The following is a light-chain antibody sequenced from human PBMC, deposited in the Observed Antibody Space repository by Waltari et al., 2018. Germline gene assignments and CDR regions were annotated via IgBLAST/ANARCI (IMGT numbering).Light chain of an antibody. CDR3: QQFDDSPPSWT. V-gene: IGKV3-20*01. CDR1: QTINSNY. CDR2: STS. Sequence: EIVLTQSPGTLSLSLGERATLSCRASQTINSNYLAWYQHKPGQAPRLLIYSTSSRATGIPDRFSGGGSGTDFTLTISRLEPEDFAMYYCQQFDDSPPSWTFGQGTKVEIK. J-gene: IGKJ1*01.